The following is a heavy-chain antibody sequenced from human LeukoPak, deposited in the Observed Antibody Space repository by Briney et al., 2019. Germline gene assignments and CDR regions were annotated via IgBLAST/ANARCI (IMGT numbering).Heavy chain of an antibody. CDR1: GFTFDDYG. V-gene: IGHV3-20*04. J-gene: IGHJ6*03. CDR2: INWNGGST. CDR3: ARVRYGSGSYYNYYYYYMDV. D-gene: IGHD3-10*01. Sequence: GGSLRLSCAASGFTFDDYGMSWVRQAPGKGLEWVSGINWNGGSTGYADSVKGRFTISRDNAKNPLYLQMNSLRAEDTALYYCARVRYGSGSYYNYYYYYMDVWGKGTTGTASS.